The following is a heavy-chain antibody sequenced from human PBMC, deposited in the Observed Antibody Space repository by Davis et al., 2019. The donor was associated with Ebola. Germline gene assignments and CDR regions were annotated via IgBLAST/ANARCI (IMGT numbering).Heavy chain of an antibody. J-gene: IGHJ4*02. V-gene: IGHV3-33*01. Sequence: GESLKISCAASGFTFSSYGMHWVRQAPGKGLEWVAVIWYDGSNKYYADSVKGRFTISRDNSKNTLYLQMNSLRAEDTAVYYCARGIGGNNGYWGQGTLVTVSS. CDR3: ARGIGGNNGY. CDR1: GFTFSSYG. D-gene: IGHD1/OR15-1a*01. CDR2: IWYDGSNK.